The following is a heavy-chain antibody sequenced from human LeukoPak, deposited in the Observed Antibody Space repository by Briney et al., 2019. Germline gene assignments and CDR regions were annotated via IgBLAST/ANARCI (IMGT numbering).Heavy chain of an antibody. J-gene: IGHJ3*02. V-gene: IGHV1-2*02. CDR2: INPHSGGT. D-gene: IGHD5-12*01. CDR3: AREIVATIGGAFDI. CDR1: GYTFNDYY. Sequence: ASVKVSCKASGYTFNDYYLHWVRQAPGHRLEWMGWINPHSGGTHYAQKFQGRVTMTRDTSISTAYMELSSLRSDDTAVYFCAREIVATIGGAFDIWGQGTMVTVSS.